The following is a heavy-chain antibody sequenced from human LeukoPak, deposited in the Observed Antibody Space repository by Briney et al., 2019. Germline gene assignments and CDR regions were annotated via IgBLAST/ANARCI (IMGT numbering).Heavy chain of an antibody. CDR3: ARADVVVSAYGMDV. D-gene: IGHD2-21*02. V-gene: IGHV3-48*04. CDR1: GFTFSSYS. CDR2: ISSSSSTI. J-gene: IGHJ6*02. Sequence: GGSLRLSCAASGFTFSSYSMNWVRQAPGKGLEWVSYISSSSSTIYYADSVKGRFTISRDNAKNSLYLQMNSLRAEDTAVYYCARADVVVSAYGMDVWGQGTTVTVSS.